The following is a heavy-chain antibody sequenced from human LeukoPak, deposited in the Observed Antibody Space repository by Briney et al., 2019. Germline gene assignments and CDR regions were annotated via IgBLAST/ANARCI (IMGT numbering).Heavy chain of an antibody. CDR3: ARRPGSGPRQPFDY. CDR1: GGSISSSSYY. D-gene: IGHD6-19*01. Sequence: SETLSLTCTVSGGSISSSSYYWGWIRQPPGKGLEWIGSIYYSGSTYYNPSLKSRVTISVDTSKNQFSLKLSSVTAADTAVYYCARRPGSGPRQPFDYWGQGTLVTVSS. V-gene: IGHV4-39*01. J-gene: IGHJ4*02. CDR2: IYYSGST.